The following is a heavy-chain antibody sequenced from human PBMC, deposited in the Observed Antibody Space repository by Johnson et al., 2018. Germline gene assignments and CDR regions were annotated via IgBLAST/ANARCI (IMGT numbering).Heavy chain of an antibody. D-gene: IGHD1-26*01. CDR1: GFTFSSFG. V-gene: IGHV3-30*18. CDR2: ISYDGSNK. J-gene: IGHJ4*02. CDR3: ANDRRWDQDYLDS. Sequence: VQLVESGGGVVQPGRSLRLSCAASGFTFSSFGMHWVRQAPGKGLEWVAFISYDGSNKYCADSVKGRFTISSDSSKNTLYLQKNNLTTEDTADYYCANDRRWDQDYLDSWGQGTLVTVSS.